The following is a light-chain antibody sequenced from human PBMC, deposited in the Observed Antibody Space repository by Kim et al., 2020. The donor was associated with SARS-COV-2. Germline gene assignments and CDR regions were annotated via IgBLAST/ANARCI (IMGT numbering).Light chain of an antibody. CDR2: RNN. J-gene: IGLJ3*02. CDR1: SNNVGNQG. CDR3: SAWDSSLSAWV. Sequence: QAGLTQPPLVSKGLRQTATLTCTGNSNNVGNQGVAWLQQHQGHPPKLLSFRNNNRPSGISERLSASGSGNTASLTITGLQPEDEADYYCSAWDSSLSAWVFGGGTQLTVL. V-gene: IGLV10-54*01.